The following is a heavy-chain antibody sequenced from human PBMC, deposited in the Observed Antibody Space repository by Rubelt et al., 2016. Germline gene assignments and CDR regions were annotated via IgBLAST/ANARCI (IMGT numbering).Heavy chain of an antibody. J-gene: IGHJ6*02. Sequence: TFSGYAMSWVRQAPGKGLEWISAISGSGGSTYYADSVKGRITISRDNSKNTLYLQMNSLRAEDTAVYYCARDPHKTGYYYYGMDVWGQGTTVTVSS. V-gene: IGHV3-23*01. CDR1: TFSGYA. D-gene: IGHD1-14*01. CDR2: ISGSGGST. CDR3: ARDPHKTGYYYYGMDV.